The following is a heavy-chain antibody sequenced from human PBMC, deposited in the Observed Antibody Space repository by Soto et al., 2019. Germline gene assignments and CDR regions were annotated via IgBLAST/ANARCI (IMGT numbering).Heavy chain of an antibody. Sequence: SETLSLTCTVSGGSISSSSYYWGWIRQPPGKGLEWIGSIYYSGSTYYNPSLKSRVTISVDTSKNQFSLKLSSVTAADTAVYYCARGQSSGWLVNRFDPWGQGTLVTVSS. CDR1: GGSISSSSYY. V-gene: IGHV4-39*01. CDR2: IYYSGST. D-gene: IGHD6-19*01. CDR3: ARGQSSGWLVNRFDP. J-gene: IGHJ5*02.